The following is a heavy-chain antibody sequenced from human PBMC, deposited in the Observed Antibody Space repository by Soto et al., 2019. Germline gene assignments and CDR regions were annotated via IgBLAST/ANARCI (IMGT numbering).Heavy chain of an antibody. D-gene: IGHD1-7*01. Sequence: SETLSLRCPVSCGSISIGXYYWSWIRQPPGKGLEWIGYISYSGSTYYNPSIKSRVDMSVDTSKGQFSLKLSSVTAGDAAVYCCSRYMNSPLLSVYDFDYLGQGALVAVSS. V-gene: IGHV4-30-4*01. J-gene: IGHJ4*02. CDR3: SRYMNSPLLSVYDFDY. CDR2: ISYSGST. CDR1: CGSISIGXYY.